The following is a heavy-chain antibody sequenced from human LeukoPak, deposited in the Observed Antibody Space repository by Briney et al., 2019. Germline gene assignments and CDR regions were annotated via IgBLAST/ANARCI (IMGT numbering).Heavy chain of an antibody. D-gene: IGHD2-2*01. CDR3: AREGDRTSHSKNWFDP. CDR1: GFTFSSYA. Sequence: GSLRLSCAASGFTFSSYAMHWVRQAPGKGLEWVAVISYDGSNKYYADSVKGRFTISRDNSKNTLYLQMNSLRAEDTAVYYCAREGDRTSHSKNWFDPWGQGTLVTVSS. V-gene: IGHV3-30-3*01. CDR2: ISYDGSNK. J-gene: IGHJ5*02.